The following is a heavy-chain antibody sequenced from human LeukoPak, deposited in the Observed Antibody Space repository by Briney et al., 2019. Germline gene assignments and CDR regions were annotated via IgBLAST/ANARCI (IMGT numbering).Heavy chain of an antibody. CDR2: SSAYNGNT. CDR3: ARGITMVRGVKSVARFDP. Sequence: ASVKVSCKASGYTFTSYGISWVRQAPGQGLEWMGWSSAYNGNTNYAQKLQGRVTMTTGTSTSTAYMELRSLRSDDTAVYYCARGITMVRGVKSVARFDPWGQGTLVTVSS. CDR1: GYTFTSYG. D-gene: IGHD3-10*01. J-gene: IGHJ5*02. V-gene: IGHV1-18*04.